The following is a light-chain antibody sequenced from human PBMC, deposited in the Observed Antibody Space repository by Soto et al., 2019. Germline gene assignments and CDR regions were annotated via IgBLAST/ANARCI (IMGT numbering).Light chain of an antibody. CDR1: SKVVGGYNY. V-gene: IGLV2-14*01. CDR3: SSYTSSSTYV. J-gene: IGLJ1*01. Sequence: QSVLTQPASGFGAPVQELTFSRPVNSKVVGGYNYVSCYQQHPGKDPKLMMYAVSNRPSGVSNRFSGSKSGNTASLTISGLQAEDEADYYCSSYTSSSTYVFGTGTKVTVL. CDR2: AVS.